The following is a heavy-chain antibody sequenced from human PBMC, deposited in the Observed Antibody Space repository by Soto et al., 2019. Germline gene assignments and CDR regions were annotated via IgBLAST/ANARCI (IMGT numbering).Heavy chain of an antibody. CDR3: ARDQALGYCNGGSCYVVPFDI. J-gene: IGHJ3*02. CDR1: GYTFTSYG. D-gene: IGHD2-15*01. CDR2: ISAYNGNT. Sequence: GASVKVSCKASGYTFTSYGISWVRQAPGQGLEWMGWISAYNGNTNYAQKLQGRVTMTTDTSTSTAYMELRSLRSDDTAVYYCARDQALGYCNGGSCYVVPFDIWGQGTMVT. V-gene: IGHV1-18*01.